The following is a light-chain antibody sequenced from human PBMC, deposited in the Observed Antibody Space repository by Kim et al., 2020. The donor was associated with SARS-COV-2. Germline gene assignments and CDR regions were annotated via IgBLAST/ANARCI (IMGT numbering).Light chain of an antibody. CDR1: Y. CDR2: SAF. CDR3: QQYDTSPYN. Sequence: YVAWYQQKSGQSPRLLIYSAFNRAPGIPDRFSGSASGADFTLTISRLEPEDFAVYYCQQYDTSPYNFGQGTKLEI. V-gene: IGKV3-20*01. J-gene: IGKJ2*01.